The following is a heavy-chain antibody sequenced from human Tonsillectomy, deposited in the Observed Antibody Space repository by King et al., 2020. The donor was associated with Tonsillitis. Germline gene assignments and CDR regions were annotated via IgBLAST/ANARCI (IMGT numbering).Heavy chain of an antibody. CDR3: ASGWGTYDY. J-gene: IGHJ4*02. CDR1: GFPFSRNT. Sequence: QLVQSGGGLVQPGGSLRLSCAASGFPFSRNTMNWVRQAPGKGLEWVSYISTGSSTIYYADSVKGRFTISRDNAKNSLYLQMNSLRAEDTAVYYCASGWGTYDYWGQGTLVTVSS. CDR2: ISTGSSTI. V-gene: IGHV3-48*01. D-gene: IGHD2-8*02.